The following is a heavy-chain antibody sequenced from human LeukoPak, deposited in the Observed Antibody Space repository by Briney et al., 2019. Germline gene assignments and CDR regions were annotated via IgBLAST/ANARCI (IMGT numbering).Heavy chain of an antibody. CDR2: IKQDGSEK. CDR1: GFTFSSYW. Sequence: GGSLRLSCAASGFTFSSYWMSWVRQAPGKGLEWVANIKQDGSEKYYVDSVKGRFTISRDNAKNSLYLQMNSLRVEDTAVYYCARVRTSPSHYFDYWGQGTLVTVSS. J-gene: IGHJ4*02. D-gene: IGHD1-14*01. CDR3: ARVRTSPSHYFDY. V-gene: IGHV3-7*01.